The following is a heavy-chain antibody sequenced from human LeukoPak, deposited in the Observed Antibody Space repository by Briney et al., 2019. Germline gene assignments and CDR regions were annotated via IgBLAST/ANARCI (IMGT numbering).Heavy chain of an antibody. CDR2: IKQDGSEK. CDR1: GFTFSSYW. Sequence: GGSLRLSCAASGFTFSSYWMSWVRQAPGKRLEWMANIKQDGSEKYYVDSVKGRFTISRDNAKNSLYLHVDSLRVEDTAVYYCARWGGGFDYWGQGTLVTVSS. V-gene: IGHV3-7*04. D-gene: IGHD3-16*01. J-gene: IGHJ4*02. CDR3: ARWGGGFDY.